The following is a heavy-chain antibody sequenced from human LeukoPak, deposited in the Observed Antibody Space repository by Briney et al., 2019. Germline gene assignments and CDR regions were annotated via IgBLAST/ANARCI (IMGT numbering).Heavy chain of an antibody. D-gene: IGHD6-19*01. CDR1: GGSFSGYY. CDR2: INHSGST. V-gene: IGHV4-34*01. J-gene: IGHJ4*02. Sequence: SETLSLTCAVYGGSFSGYYWSWIRQPPGKGLEWIGEINHSGSTNYNPSLKSRVTISVDTSKNQFSLKLSSVIAADTAVYYCARVSGWYRPAYYFDYWGQGTLVTVSS. CDR3: ARVSGWYRPAYYFDY.